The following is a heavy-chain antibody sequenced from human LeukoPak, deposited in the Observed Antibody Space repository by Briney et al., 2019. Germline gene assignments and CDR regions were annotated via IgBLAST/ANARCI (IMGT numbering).Heavy chain of an antibody. CDR2: ISSSSSYI. CDR3: ARDSDGNFDY. Sequence: GGSLRLSCAASGFTFSSYSMNWVRQAPGKGLEGVSSISSSSSYIYYADSVKGRFTISRDNAKNSLYLQMNSLRAEDTAVYYCARDSDGNFDYWGQGTLVTVSS. D-gene: IGHD3-10*01. J-gene: IGHJ4*02. V-gene: IGHV3-21*01. CDR1: GFTFSSYS.